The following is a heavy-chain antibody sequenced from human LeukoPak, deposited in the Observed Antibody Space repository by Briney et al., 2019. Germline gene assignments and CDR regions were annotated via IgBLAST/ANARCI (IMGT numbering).Heavy chain of an antibody. CDR2: IYYSGST. J-gene: IGHJ1*01. D-gene: IGHD2-15*01. CDR3: ARHAGYCSGGSCYAEYFQH. Sequence: SETLFLTCTVSGGSISSSSYYWGWIRQPPGKGLEWIGSIYYSGSTYYNPSLKSRVTISVDTSKNQFSLKLSSVTAADTAVYYCARHAGYCSGGSCYAEYFQHWGQGTLVTVSS. CDR1: GGSISSSSYY. V-gene: IGHV4-39*01.